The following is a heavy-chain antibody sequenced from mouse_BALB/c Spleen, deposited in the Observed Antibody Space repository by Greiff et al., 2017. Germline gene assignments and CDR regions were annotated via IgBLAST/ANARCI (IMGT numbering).Heavy chain of an antibody. CDR2: LDPANGNT. J-gene: IGHJ1*01. V-gene: IGHV14-3*02. CDR1: GFNIKDTY. CDR3: AATGSWDFDV. Sequence: EVQLQQSGAELVKPGASVKLSCTASGFNIKDTYMHWVKQRPEQGLEWIGRLDPANGNTKYDPKFQGKATITADTSSNTAYLQLSSLTSEDTAVYYCAATGSWDFDVWGAGTTVTVSS. D-gene: IGHD1-1*01.